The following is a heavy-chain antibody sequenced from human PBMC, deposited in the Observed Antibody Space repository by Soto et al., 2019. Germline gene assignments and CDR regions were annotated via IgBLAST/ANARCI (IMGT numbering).Heavy chain of an antibody. CDR2: INHSGST. D-gene: IGHD6-6*01. Sequence: SETLSLTCAVYGGSFSGYYWSWIRQPPGKGLEWIGEINHSGSTNYNPSLKSRFTISVDTSKNQFSLKLSSVTAADTAVYYCASGIAARPEKFDYWGQGTLVTVSS. CDR1: GGSFSGYY. J-gene: IGHJ4*02. V-gene: IGHV4-34*01. CDR3: ASGIAARPEKFDY.